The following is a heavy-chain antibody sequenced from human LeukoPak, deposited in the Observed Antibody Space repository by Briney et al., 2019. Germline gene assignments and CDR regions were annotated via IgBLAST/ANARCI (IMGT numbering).Heavy chain of an antibody. CDR2: IYYSGST. V-gene: IGHV4-59*01. D-gene: IGHD6-13*01. CDR3: ARTYSSSKTRWFDP. Sequence: SETLSLTCTVSGGSISSYYWSWIRQPPGKGLEWIGYIYYSGSTNYNPSLKSRVTISVDTSKNQFSLKLSSVTAADTAVYYCARTYSSSKTRWFDPWGQGTLATVSS. J-gene: IGHJ5*02. CDR1: GGSISSYY.